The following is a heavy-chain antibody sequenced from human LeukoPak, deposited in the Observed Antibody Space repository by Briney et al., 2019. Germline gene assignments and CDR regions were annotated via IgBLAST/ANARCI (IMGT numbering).Heavy chain of an antibody. V-gene: IGHV4-61*02. CDR1: GGSISSGSYY. CDR3: ARELYYYDSSGHDY. D-gene: IGHD3-22*01. J-gene: IGHJ4*02. CDR2: IYTSGST. Sequence: SETLSLTCTVSGGSISSGSYYWSWIRQPAGKGLEWIGRIYTSGSTNYNPSLKSRVTISVDTSKNQFSLKLSSVTAADTAVYYCARELYYYDSSGHDYWGQGTLVTVSS.